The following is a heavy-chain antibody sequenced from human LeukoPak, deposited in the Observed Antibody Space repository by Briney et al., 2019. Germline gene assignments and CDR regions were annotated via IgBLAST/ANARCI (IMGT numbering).Heavy chain of an antibody. CDR1: GYTFTSYY. Sequence: ASVKVSCKASGYTFTSYYMHWVRQAPGQGLEWMGIINPSGGSTSYAQKFQGRVTMTEDTSTDTAYMELSSLRSEDTAVYYCADYGGNFDYWGQGTLVTVSS. CDR2: INPSGGST. J-gene: IGHJ4*02. CDR3: ADYGGNFDY. V-gene: IGHV1-46*01. D-gene: IGHD4-23*01.